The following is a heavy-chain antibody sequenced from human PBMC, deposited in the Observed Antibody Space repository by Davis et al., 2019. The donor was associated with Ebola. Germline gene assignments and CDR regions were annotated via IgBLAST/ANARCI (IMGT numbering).Heavy chain of an antibody. CDR1: GGSISSSSYY. V-gene: IGHV4-39*01. Sequence: MPSETLSLTCTVSGGSISSSSYYWGWIRQPPGKGLEWIGSIYYSGSTYYNPSLKSRVTISVDTSKNQFSLKLSSVTAADTAVYYCARLGDYFDYWGQGTLVTVSS. CDR2: IYYSGST. D-gene: IGHD4-17*01. J-gene: IGHJ4*02. CDR3: ARLGDYFDY.